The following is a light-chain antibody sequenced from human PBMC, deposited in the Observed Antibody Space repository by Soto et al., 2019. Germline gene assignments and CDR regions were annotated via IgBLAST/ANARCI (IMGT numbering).Light chain of an antibody. CDR2: LGS. Sequence: DIVMTQSPLSLPVTPGEPASISCRSSQSLLHSNGYKYLDWYLQKPGQSLQLLIYLGSNRASGVPDRFSGSGSCTDFTLKISRVEAEDVGVYYCMQALQTPITCGQGTRLEIK. V-gene: IGKV2-28*01. CDR3: MQALQTPIT. CDR1: QSLLHSNGYKY. J-gene: IGKJ5*01.